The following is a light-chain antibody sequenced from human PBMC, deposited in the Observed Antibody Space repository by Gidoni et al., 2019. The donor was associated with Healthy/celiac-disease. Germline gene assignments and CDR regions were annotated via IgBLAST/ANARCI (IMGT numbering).Light chain of an antibody. V-gene: IGLV1-51*01. CDR2: DNN. CDR3: GTWDSSLSAVV. J-gene: IGLJ2*01. Sequence: QSVLTQPPSVSAAPGQKVTISCSGSSSNIGNNYVSKYQQLPGTAPKLLIHDNNKRPSGIPDLFSGSKSGTSATLGITGLQTGDEADYYCGTWDSSLSAVVFGGGTKLTVL. CDR1: SSNIGNNY.